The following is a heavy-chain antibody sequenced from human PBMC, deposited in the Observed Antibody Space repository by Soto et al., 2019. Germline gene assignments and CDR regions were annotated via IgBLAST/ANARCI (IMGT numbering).Heavy chain of an antibody. CDR2: ISSSTSYV. Sequence: EVQLVESGGGLVKPGGSLRLSSAASGFTFSRYGMNWVRQAPGKGLEWVSSISSSTSYVYYADSVKGRFSVSRDNAKKILYLEMYALRTEDTAVYYCARDPSEGRVGNWFESWGQGTLVTVSS. CDR1: GFTFSRYG. D-gene: IGHD2-2*01. CDR3: ARDPSEGRVGNWFES. V-gene: IGHV3-21*01. J-gene: IGHJ5*01.